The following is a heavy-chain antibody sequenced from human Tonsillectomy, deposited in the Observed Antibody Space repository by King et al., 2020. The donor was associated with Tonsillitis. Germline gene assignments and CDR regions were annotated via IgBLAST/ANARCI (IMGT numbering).Heavy chain of an antibody. D-gene: IGHD2-8*01. J-gene: IGHJ5*02. Sequence: VQLVESGGGLVQPGGSLRLSCAASGFTFSSYEMNWVRQAPGKGLEWVSYISSSGSTIYYADSVKGRFTISRDNAKNSLYLQMTSLRAEDTAVYYCARVPMGRNWFDPWGQGTLVTVSS. CDR2: ISSSGSTI. CDR1: GFTFSSYE. V-gene: IGHV3-48*03. CDR3: ARVPMGRNWFDP.